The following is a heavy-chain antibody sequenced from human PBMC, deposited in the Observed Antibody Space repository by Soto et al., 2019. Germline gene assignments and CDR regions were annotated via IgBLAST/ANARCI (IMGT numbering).Heavy chain of an antibody. V-gene: IGHV4-34*01. CDR1: GGSFSGYY. CDR3: ARGRGSYYYYYGMDV. J-gene: IGHJ6*02. Sequence: SETLSLTCAVYGGSFSGYYWSWIRQPPGKGLEWIGEINHSGSTNYNPSLKSRVTISVDTSKNQFSLKLSSVTAADTAVYYCARGRGSYYYYYGMDVWGQGTTVTASS. CDR2: INHSGST. D-gene: IGHD1-26*01.